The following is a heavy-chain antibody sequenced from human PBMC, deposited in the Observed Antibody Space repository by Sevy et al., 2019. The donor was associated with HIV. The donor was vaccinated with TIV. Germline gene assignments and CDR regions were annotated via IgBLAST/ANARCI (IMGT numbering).Heavy chain of an antibody. V-gene: IGHV3-20*04. Sequence: GGSLRLSCAASGFTFDDYGMSWVRQAPGKGLEWVSGINWNGGSTGYADSVKGRFTISRDNAKNSLYLQMNSLRAEDTALYYCARGPYYDFWSGYPDYWGQGTLVTASS. CDR3: ARGPYYDFWSGYPDY. CDR1: GFTFDDYG. J-gene: IGHJ4*02. D-gene: IGHD3-3*01. CDR2: INWNGGST.